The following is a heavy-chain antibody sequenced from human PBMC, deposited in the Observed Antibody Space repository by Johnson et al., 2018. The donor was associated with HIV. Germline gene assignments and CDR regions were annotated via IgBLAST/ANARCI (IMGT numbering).Heavy chain of an antibody. Sequence: MQLVESGGGLVKPGGSLRLSCAVSGFTFSDYYMSWIRQAPGKGLEWVSAISGSGASRYFADSVKGRFTISRDNSKNTLYLQMNSLRAEDTAVYYCARDRAAAGTDALDIWGQGTMVSVSS. J-gene: IGHJ3*02. CDR3: ARDRAAAGTDALDI. D-gene: IGHD6-13*01. V-gene: IGHV3-23*04. CDR1: GFTFSDYY. CDR2: ISGSGASR.